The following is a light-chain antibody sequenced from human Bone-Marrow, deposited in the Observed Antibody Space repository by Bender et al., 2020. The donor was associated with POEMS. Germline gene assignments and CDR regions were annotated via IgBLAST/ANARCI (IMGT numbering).Light chain of an antibody. J-gene: IGLJ1*01. CDR3: AAWDDRLSGYL. Sequence: QSALTQPASVSGSPGQSITISCTGTSSDVGGYNYVSWYQQHPGELPKVIMYDVTERPSGVPDRFPGSKSGNTASLTISGLRTEDEADYYCAAWDDRLSGYLFGTGTKVTVL. CDR2: DVT. CDR1: SSDVGGYNY. V-gene: IGLV2-14*03.